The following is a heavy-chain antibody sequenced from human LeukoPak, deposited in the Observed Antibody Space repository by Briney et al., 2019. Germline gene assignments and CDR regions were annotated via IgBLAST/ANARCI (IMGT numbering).Heavy chain of an antibody. D-gene: IGHD2-15*01. CDR2: IKSKPDGGTT. CDR3: TTVRRYCSGGSCYSNY. CDR1: GFTFSNAW. J-gene: IGHJ4*02. V-gene: IGHV3-15*01. Sequence: GGSLRLSCAASGFTFSNAWMSWVRQAPGKGLEWVGRIKSKPDGGTTDYAAPVKGRFTISRDDSKNTLYLQMNSLKTEDTAVYYCTTVRRYCSGGSCYSNYWGQGTLVTVSS.